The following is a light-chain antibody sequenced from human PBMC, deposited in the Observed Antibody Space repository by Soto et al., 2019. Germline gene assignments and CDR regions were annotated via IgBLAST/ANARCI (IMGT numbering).Light chain of an antibody. V-gene: IGLV2-8*01. CDR1: SSDIGAYNY. CDR3: RSYAGSNTDV. J-gene: IGLJ1*01. Sequence: QSVLTQPPSASGSPGQSVTISCTGTSSDIGAYNYVSWYQQYPGKAPKLMIYEVSKRPSGVPDRFSGSKSGNTASLTVSGLQAEDETDYYCRSYAGSNTDVFGTGTKLTVL. CDR2: EVS.